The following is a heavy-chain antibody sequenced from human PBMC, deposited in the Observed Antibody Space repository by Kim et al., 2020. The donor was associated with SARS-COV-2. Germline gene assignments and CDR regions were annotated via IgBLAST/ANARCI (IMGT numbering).Heavy chain of an antibody. CDR2: ISYDGSNK. D-gene: IGHD2-2*01. CDR3: ARARYCSSTSCPDAFDI. Sequence: GGSLRLSCAASGFTFSSYAMHWVRQAPGKGLEWVAVISYDGSNKYYADSVKGRFTISRDNSKNTLYLQMNSLRAEDTAVYYCARARYCSSTSCPDAFDIWGQGTMVTVSS. J-gene: IGHJ3*02. V-gene: IGHV3-30*04. CDR1: GFTFSSYA.